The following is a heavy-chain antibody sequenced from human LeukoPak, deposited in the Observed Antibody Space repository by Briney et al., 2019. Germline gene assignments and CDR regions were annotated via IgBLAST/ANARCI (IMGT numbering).Heavy chain of an antibody. J-gene: IGHJ6*03. Sequence: SETLSLTCTVSAGSISSYYWSWLRQPPGKGLEWIGYIYYNGSTNYNPSLKSRVTISVDTSKNQFSLKLSSVTAADTAVYYCATSHSSGYYYYMDVWGKGTTVTVSS. CDR1: AGSISSYY. V-gene: IGHV4-59*01. CDR3: ATSHSSGYYYYMDV. D-gene: IGHD3-22*01. CDR2: IYYNGST.